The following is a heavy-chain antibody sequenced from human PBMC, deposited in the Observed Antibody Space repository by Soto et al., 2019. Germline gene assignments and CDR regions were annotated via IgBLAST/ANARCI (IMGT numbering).Heavy chain of an antibody. J-gene: IGHJ6*03. CDR3: ARGYCSCGSCFYYYYYYMDV. Sequence: QVQLVESGGGVVQPGRSLRLSCAASGFTFSRYGMHWVRQAPGKGLEWGAVIWYDGSNKYYADSVKGRFTISRDNSKNTLYLQMNSLRAEDTAVYYCARGYCSCGSCFYYYYYYMDVWGKGTTVTVSS. D-gene: IGHD2-15*01. V-gene: IGHV3-33*01. CDR2: IWYDGSNK. CDR1: GFTFSRYG.